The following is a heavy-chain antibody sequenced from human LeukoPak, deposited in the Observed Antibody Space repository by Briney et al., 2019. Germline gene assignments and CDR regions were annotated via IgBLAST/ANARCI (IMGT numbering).Heavy chain of an antibody. J-gene: IGHJ6*02. CDR1: GFTFSDYY. Sequence: GGSLRLFCAASGFTFSDYYMSWIRQAPGKGLEWVSYISSSGSTIYYADSVKGRFTISRDNAKNSLYLQMNSLRAEDTAVYYCARVDDYYDSSGYRYYYGMDVWGQGTTVTVSS. CDR3: ARVDDYYDSSGYRYYYGMDV. V-gene: IGHV3-11*01. CDR2: ISSSGSTI. D-gene: IGHD3-22*01.